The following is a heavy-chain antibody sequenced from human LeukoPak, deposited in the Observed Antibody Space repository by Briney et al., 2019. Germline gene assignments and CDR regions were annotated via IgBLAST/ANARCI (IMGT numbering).Heavy chain of an antibody. J-gene: IGHJ4*02. CDR2: IYISGTP. CDR1: GDSISTYY. Sequence: SDTLSLTCSVSGDSISTYYWTWIRQPAGKGLEWIGRIYISGTPNYNPSLRGRVTMSIDTSMNQSSLKLTSVTAADTAVYYCAREKMTTLTTLDYWGQGTLVTVSS. D-gene: IGHD4-11*01. CDR3: AREKMTTLTTLDY. V-gene: IGHV4-4*07.